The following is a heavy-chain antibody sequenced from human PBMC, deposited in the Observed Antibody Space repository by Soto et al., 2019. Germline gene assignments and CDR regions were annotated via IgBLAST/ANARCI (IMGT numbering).Heavy chain of an antibody. Sequence: QVQLVESGGGVFQPGRSRSLSGAASGFTFSSYGMPWFRQAPGKGLEWVAVIWSGGSNENYADSVKGRFTISRDNSKNMLYLQMNSLRAEDTAVYYCARGPGTSYFDYWGQGSLVTVSS. CDR2: IWSGGSNE. J-gene: IGHJ4*02. D-gene: IGHD2-2*01. CDR1: GFTFSSYG. CDR3: ARGPGTSYFDY. V-gene: IGHV3-33*01.